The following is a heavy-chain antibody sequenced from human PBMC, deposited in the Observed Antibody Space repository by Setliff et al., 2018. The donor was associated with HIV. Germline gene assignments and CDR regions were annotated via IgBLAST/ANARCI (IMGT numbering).Heavy chain of an antibody. Sequence: SVKVSCKASGGPFSSYGVNWVRQAPGQGLEWMGGIFPFFGSANYAQKFQGRVTITADVSTSTIYMELSSLTSEDTAVYYCARGADGDYRYYMDVWGRGTTVTVSS. D-gene: IGHD4-17*01. CDR3: ARGADGDYRYYMDV. CDR1: GGPFSSYG. J-gene: IGHJ6*03. CDR2: IFPFFGSA. V-gene: IGHV1-69*13.